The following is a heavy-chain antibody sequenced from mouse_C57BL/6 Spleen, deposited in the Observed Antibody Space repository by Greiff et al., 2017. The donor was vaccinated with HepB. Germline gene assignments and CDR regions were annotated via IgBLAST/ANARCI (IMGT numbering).Heavy chain of an antibody. V-gene: IGHV1-18*01. CDR1: GYTFTDYN. CDR3: ARSPLITTVVDWYFDV. J-gene: IGHJ1*03. Sequence: EVQLQQSGPELVKPGASVKIPCKASGYTFTDYNMDWVKQSHGKSLEWIGDINPNNGGTSYNQKFKGKATLTVDKSSSTAYMELRSLTSEDTAVYYWARSPLITTVVDWYFDVWGTGTTVTVSS. D-gene: IGHD1-1*01. CDR2: INPNNGGT.